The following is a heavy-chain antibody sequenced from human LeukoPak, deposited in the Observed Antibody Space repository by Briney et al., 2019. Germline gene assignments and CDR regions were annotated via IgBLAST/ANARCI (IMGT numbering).Heavy chain of an antibody. CDR1: GFTFSSYS. CDR2: ITSSSSYI. CDR3: ARDRSDSWINFDF. J-gene: IGHJ4*02. V-gene: IGHV3-21*01. Sequence: GGSLRLSCAASGFTFSSYSMNWVRQAPGKGLEWVSSITSSSSYIYYADSVKGRFTISRDNAKNSLYLQMNSLRAEDTAVYYCARDRSDSWINFDFWGQGTLVTVSS. D-gene: IGHD6-13*01.